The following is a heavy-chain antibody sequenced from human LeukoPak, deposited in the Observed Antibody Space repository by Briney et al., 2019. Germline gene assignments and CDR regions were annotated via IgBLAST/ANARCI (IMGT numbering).Heavy chain of an antibody. Sequence: ASVKVSCKASGYTFTGYYMHWVRQAPGQRPEWMGWINPNSGVTNYRQKFQGRVTMTRDTSISTAYMELSRLRSDDTAIYYCARDDGSAWPPYYYYYMDIWGNGSTVTVSS. V-gene: IGHV1-2*02. D-gene: IGHD6-19*01. CDR1: GYTFTGYY. CDR3: ARDDGSAWPPYYYYYMDI. J-gene: IGHJ6*03. CDR2: INPNSGVT.